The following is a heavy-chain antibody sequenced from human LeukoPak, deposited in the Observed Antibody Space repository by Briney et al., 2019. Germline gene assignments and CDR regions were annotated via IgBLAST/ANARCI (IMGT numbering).Heavy chain of an antibody. CDR1: GFTLSSYT. CDR3: ARGGGYCGGDCYGIDY. J-gene: IGHJ4*02. V-gene: IGHV3-21*01. Sequence: GGSLRLSCAASGFTLSSYTMKWVRQAPGKGLEWVSSISSSSSYIYYVDSVQGRFTISRDDAKNSLYLQMYSLRAEDTAVYYCARGGGYCGGDCYGIDYWGQGTLVTVSS. D-gene: IGHD2-21*01. CDR2: ISSSSSYI.